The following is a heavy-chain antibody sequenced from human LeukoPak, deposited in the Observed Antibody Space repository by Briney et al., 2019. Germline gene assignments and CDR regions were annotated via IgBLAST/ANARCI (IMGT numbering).Heavy chain of an antibody. V-gene: IGHV1-18*01. Sequence: ASVKVSCKASGYTFNSYGITWVRQAPGQGLEWMGWISAYNGNTNYAQKLQGRVIMTTDTSTSTAYMELRSLRSDDTAVYYCARGGGAAADYSYYYMDVWGKGTTVTVSS. CDR1: GYTFNSYG. J-gene: IGHJ6*03. CDR3: ARGGGAAADYSYYYMDV. D-gene: IGHD6-13*01. CDR2: ISAYNGNT.